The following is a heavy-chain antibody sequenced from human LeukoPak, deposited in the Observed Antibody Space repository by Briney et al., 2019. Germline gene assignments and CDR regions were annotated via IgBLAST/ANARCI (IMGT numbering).Heavy chain of an antibody. D-gene: IGHD3-10*01. CDR1: GFSFSDYA. J-gene: IGHJ4*02. V-gene: IGHV3-23*01. CDR2: ITYSGGST. CDR3: AKGYSGSGTYMYYFDY. Sequence: PGGSLRVSCAASGFSFSDYAMNWVRQAPGKGLEWVSTITYSGGSTYYAESVKGRFTISRDSSKNTLYLQMNSLRAEDMAVYYCAKGYSGSGTYMYYFDYWGQGTLVTVSS.